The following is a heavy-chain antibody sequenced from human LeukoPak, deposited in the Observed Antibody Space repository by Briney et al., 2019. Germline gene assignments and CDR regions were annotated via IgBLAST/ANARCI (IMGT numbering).Heavy chain of an antibody. J-gene: IGHJ5*02. D-gene: IGHD6-13*01. V-gene: IGHV3-13*01. Sequence: GGSLRLSCAASGFTFSSYDMHWVRHAAGKGLEWVSAIGTAGDTYYPGSVKGRFTISRENAKNYLYLQMNSLRAGDTAVYYCARGRLDTAAGRGNWFDPWGQGTLVTVSS. CDR1: GFTFSSYD. CDR2: IGTAGDT. CDR3: ARGRLDTAAGRGNWFDP.